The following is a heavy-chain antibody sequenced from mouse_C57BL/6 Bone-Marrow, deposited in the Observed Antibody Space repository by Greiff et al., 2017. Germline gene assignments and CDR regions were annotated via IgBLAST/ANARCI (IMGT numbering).Heavy chain of an antibody. CDR3: ARNVYDGSWFAY. Sequence: VQLQQSGPELVKPGASVKISCKASGYSFTDYNMNWVKQSNGKSLEWIGVINPNYGTTSYNQKLKGKATSTVDQSSSTTYMPHNSLTSADSAVFYCARNVYDGSWFAYWGQGTLVTVSA. V-gene: IGHV1-39*01. CDR1: GYSFTDYN. J-gene: IGHJ3*01. D-gene: IGHD2-2*01. CDR2: INPNYGTT.